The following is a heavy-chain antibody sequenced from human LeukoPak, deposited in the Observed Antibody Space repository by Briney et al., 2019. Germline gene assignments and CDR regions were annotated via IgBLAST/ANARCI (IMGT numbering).Heavy chain of an antibody. V-gene: IGHV1-18*01. Sequence: ASVKVSCKASGYTFTSYGISWVRQAPGQGLEWMGWISASNGNTNYAQKLQGRVTMTTDTSTTTACMELRSLRSDDTAVYYCARAPPYDILTGYYSDYWGQGTLVTVSS. D-gene: IGHD3-9*01. J-gene: IGHJ4*02. CDR1: GYTFTSYG. CDR2: ISASNGNT. CDR3: ARAPPYDILTGYYSDY.